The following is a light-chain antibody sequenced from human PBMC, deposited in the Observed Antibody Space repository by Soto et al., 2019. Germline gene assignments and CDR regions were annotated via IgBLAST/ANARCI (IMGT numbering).Light chain of an antibody. J-gene: IGKJ1*01. V-gene: IGKV3-20*01. CDR3: QQYGSSLWT. Sequence: EIVLTQSPGTLSLPPGERATLSCRASQSVSSSYLAWYQQKPGQAPRLLIYGPSSRATGIPDRFSGSGSGTDFTLTISRLEPEDFAVYYCQQYGSSLWTFGQGTKVEIK. CDR1: QSVSSSY. CDR2: GPS.